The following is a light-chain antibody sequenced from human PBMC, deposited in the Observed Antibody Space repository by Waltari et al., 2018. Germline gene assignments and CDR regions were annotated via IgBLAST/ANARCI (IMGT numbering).Light chain of an antibody. J-gene: IGLJ2*01. CDR2: DVS. Sequence: QSDLTQPRSVSGFPEQSVTISCTGSSGDVGGSTSVSWYQQNPGKAPKLIIYDVSKRPSGVPDRFSGSMSDNTASLTVSGLQAEDEADYFCCSYAANKVVFGGGTRLTVL. CDR1: SGDVGGSTS. V-gene: IGLV2-11*01. CDR3: CSYAANKVV.